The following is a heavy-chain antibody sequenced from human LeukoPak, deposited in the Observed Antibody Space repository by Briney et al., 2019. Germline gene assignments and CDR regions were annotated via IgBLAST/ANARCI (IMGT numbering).Heavy chain of an antibody. CDR3: ARGGYCSSTSCYALNWFDP. CDR1: GYTFTSYG. CDR2: ISAYNGNT. D-gene: IGHD2-2*01. J-gene: IGHJ5*02. Sequence: GASVKVSCKASGYTFTSYGISWVRQAPGQGLEWMGWISAYNGNTNYAQKLQGRVTMTTDTSTSTAYMELRSLRSDDTAVYYCARGGYCSSTSCYALNWFDPWGQGTLVTVSS. V-gene: IGHV1-18*01.